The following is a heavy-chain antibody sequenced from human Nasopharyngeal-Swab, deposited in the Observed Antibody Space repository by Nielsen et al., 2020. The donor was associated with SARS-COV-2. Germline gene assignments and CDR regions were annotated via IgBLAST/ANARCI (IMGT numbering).Heavy chain of an antibody. D-gene: IGHD3-3*01. CDR2: IYPGDSDT. Sequence: VRQMPGKGLEWMGIIYPGDSDTRYSPSFQGQVTISADKSISTAYLQWSSLKASDTDMYYCARRDDSYYFDYWGQGTLVTVSS. CDR3: ARRDDSYYFDY. J-gene: IGHJ4*02. V-gene: IGHV5-51*01.